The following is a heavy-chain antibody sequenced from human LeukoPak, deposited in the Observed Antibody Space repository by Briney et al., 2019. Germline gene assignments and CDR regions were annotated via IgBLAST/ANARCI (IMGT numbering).Heavy chain of an antibody. CDR1: GFTFSSYS. CDR3: ATDGQSSGWYGFDY. V-gene: IGHV3-48*02. D-gene: IGHD6-19*01. CDR2: ISSSSTTI. J-gene: IGHJ4*02. Sequence: GGSLRLSCAASGFTFSSYSLSWVRQAPRKGLEWVSYISSSSTTIYYADSVKGRFTISRDNAKNSLYLQMNSLRDEDTAVYYCATDGQSSGWYGFDYWGQGTLVTVSS.